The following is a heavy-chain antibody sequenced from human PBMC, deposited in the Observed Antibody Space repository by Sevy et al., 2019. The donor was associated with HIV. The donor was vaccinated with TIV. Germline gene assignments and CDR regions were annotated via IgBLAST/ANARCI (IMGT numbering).Heavy chain of an antibody. J-gene: IGHJ5*02. CDR3: ARRRSREKGPDP. Sequence: ETLSLTCTVSGGSISSSSYYWGWIRQPPGKGLEWIGSIYYSGSTYYNPSLKSRVTISVDTSKNQFSLKLSSVTAADTAVYYCARRRSREKGPDPWGQGTLVTVSS. D-gene: IGHD4-17*01. CDR1: GGSISSSSYY. V-gene: IGHV4-39*01. CDR2: IYYSGST.